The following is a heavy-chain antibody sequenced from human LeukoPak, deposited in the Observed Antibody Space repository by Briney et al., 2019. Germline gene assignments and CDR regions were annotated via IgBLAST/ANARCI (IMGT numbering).Heavy chain of an antibody. J-gene: IGHJ5*02. D-gene: IGHD6-19*01. CDR3: ARHAGEMQWLVSSWFDP. V-gene: IGHV4-59*08. CDR1: GGSISSYY. Sequence: PSETLSLTCTVSGGSISSYYWSWIRQPPGKGLEWIGYVYYSGSTNYNPSLKSRVTISVDTSKNQFSLKLSSVTAADTAVYYCARHAGEMQWLVSSWFDPWGQGTLVTVSS. CDR2: VYYSGST.